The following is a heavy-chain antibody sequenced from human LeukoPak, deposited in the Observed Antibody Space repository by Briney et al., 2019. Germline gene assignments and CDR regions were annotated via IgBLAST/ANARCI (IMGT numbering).Heavy chain of an antibody. D-gene: IGHD2-2*02. CDR3: ARQSGAAIPFVY. V-gene: IGHV3-73*01. CDR2: IKSKGNSHAT. Sequence: GGSLKLSCEASGFTFSGSAMHWVRQASGKGLEWLGHIKSKGNSHATAYAASLKGRFTTSRDDSKNTAYLQTNNLETEDTAMYYCARQSGAAIPFVYWGQGTLVTVSS. J-gene: IGHJ4*02. CDR1: GFTFSGSA.